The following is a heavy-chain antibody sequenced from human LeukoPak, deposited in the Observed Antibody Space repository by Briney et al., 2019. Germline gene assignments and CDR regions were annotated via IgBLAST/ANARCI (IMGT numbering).Heavy chain of an antibody. Sequence: GGSLRLSCAASGFIFSNYYMNWVRQAPGKGLEWVSSITGSSSYIYYADSVKGRFTISRDNAKSSLYLQMNSLSAEDTAVYSCARAPRTDYYYAMDVWGQGTTVTVSS. V-gene: IGHV3-21*06. CDR3: ARAPRTDYYYAMDV. D-gene: IGHD2-8*02. J-gene: IGHJ6*02. CDR1: GFIFSNYY. CDR2: ITGSSSYI.